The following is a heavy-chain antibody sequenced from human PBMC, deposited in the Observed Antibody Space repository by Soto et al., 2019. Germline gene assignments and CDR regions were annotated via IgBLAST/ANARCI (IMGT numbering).Heavy chain of an antibody. CDR3: AKVPSITMIVVVFDNWFDP. CDR1: GLTFSSYS. V-gene: IGHV3-48*01. CDR2: ISSSSSTI. J-gene: IGHJ5*02. Sequence: SGGSLRLSCAASGLTFSSYSMNWVRQAPGKGLEWVSYISSSSSTIYYADSVKGRFTISRDNAKNSLYLQMNSLRAEDTAVYYCAKVPSITMIVVVFDNWFDPWGQGTLVTVSS. D-gene: IGHD3-22*01.